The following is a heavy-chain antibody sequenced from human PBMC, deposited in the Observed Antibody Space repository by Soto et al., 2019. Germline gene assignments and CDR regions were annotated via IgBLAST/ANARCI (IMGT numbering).Heavy chain of an antibody. CDR1: GGSFSGYY. V-gene: IGHV4-34*01. Sequence: QVQLQQWGAGLLKPSETLSLTCAVYGGSFSGYYWSWIRQPPGKGLDWQGEINHRGRTNYNPSLKSRVTISVATSKNQFSLKLSSVTAADTAVYYGARVRRFVGRGRQLVSCRCYGMDVWGQGTTVTVSS. CDR3: ARVRRFVGRGRQLVSCRCYGMDV. D-gene: IGHD6-13*01. CDR2: INHRGRT. J-gene: IGHJ6*02.